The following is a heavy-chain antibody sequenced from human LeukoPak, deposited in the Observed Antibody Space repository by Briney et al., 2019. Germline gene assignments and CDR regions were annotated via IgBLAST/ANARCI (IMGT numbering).Heavy chain of an antibody. CDR3: ARVPDYYYDSSGYYTADY. CDR2: ISSSSSYI. J-gene: IGHJ4*02. D-gene: IGHD3-22*01. V-gene: IGHV3-21*01. CDR1: GFTFSSYS. Sequence: GGSLRLSCAASGFTFSSYSMNWVRQAPGKGLEWVSSISSSSSYIYYADSVKGRFTISRDNAKNSLYLQMNSLRAEDTAVYYCARVPDYYYDSSGYYTADYWGQGTLVTVSS.